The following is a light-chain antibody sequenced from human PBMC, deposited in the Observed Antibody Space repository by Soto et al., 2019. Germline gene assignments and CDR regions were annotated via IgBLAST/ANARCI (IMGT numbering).Light chain of an antibody. CDR2: AAS. Sequence: DIQLTQSPSFLSASVGDRVTITCRASQGISSYLAWYQQKPGKAPKLLIYAASTLQSGVPSRFSGSGSGTEFTLTISSLQPEEFATYYCQQLNSYPHTFGQGTRLEMK. J-gene: IGKJ5*01. CDR1: QGISSY. V-gene: IGKV1-9*01. CDR3: QQLNSYPHT.